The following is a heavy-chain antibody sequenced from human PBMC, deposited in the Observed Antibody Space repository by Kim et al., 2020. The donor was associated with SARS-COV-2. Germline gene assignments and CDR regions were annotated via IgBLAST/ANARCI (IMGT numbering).Heavy chain of an antibody. CDR2: IYYSGST. CDR1: GGSISSYY. D-gene: IGHD2-2*01. V-gene: IGHV4-59*01. CDR3: ARVGCRSTSCPDAVDV. J-gene: IGHJ6*04. Sequence: SETLSLTCTVSGGSISSYYWSWIRQPPGKGLELIGYIYYSGSTNYNPSLKSRVTISVDTSKNQFSLKLSSVTAADTAVYYCARVGCRSTSCPDAVDVWGKGTTVTVSS.